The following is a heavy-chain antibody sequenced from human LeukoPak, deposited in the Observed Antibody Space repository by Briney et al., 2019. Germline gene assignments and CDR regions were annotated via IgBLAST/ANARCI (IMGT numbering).Heavy chain of an antibody. CDR3: AKGGYDYGNWFDP. CDR1: GFTLSNYG. J-gene: IGHJ5*02. CDR2: ISGSGGTT. Sequence: GGTLRLSCAASGFTLSNYGMSWVRQAPGKGLEWISAISGSGGTTYYADSVKGRFTISRDNSKNTLYLQMNSLRAEDTAVYYCAKGGYDYGNWFDPWGQGTLVTVSS. V-gene: IGHV3-23*01. D-gene: IGHD3-22*01.